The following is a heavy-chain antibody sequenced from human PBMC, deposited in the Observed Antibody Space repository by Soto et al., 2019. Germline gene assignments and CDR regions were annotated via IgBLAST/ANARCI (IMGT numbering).Heavy chain of an antibody. Sequence: GGSLRLSCAASGFTFSSYGMHWVRQAPGKGLEWVAVISYDGSNKYYADSVKGRFTISRDNSKNTVYLQMNSLRAEDTAVYYCARVPTTVTTPGMDVWGQGTTVTVSS. V-gene: IGHV3-30*03. CDR2: ISYDGSNK. CDR3: ARVPTTVTTPGMDV. D-gene: IGHD4-4*01. CDR1: GFTFSSYG. J-gene: IGHJ6*02.